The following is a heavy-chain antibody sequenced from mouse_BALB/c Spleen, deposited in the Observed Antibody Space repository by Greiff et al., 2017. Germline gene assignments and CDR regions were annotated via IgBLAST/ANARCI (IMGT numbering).Heavy chain of an antibody. Sequence: QVHVKQSGAELAKPGASVKMSCKASGYTFTSYWMHWVKQRPGQGLEWIGYINPSTGYTEYNQKFKDKATLTADKSSSTAYMQLSSLTSEDSAVYYCARRGGNYGYFDYWGQGTTLTVSS. D-gene: IGHD2-1*01. CDR1: GYTFTSYW. CDR3: ARRGGNYGYFDY. CDR2: INPSTGYT. J-gene: IGHJ2*01. V-gene: IGHV1-7*01.